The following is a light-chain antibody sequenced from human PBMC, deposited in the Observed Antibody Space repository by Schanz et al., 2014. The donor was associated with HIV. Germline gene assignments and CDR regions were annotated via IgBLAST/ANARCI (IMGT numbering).Light chain of an antibody. J-gene: IGKJ3*01. Sequence: DIVMTQSPDSLAVSLGERATINCRSSQSLLYSSINKNYLAWYQRKPGQPPKLLIYWASTRESGVPDRFSGSGSGTDFTLTISSLQAEDVAVYYCQQYYTTPLTFGPGTKVEIK. V-gene: IGKV4-1*01. CDR3: QQYYTTPLT. CDR1: QSLLYSSINKNY. CDR2: WAS.